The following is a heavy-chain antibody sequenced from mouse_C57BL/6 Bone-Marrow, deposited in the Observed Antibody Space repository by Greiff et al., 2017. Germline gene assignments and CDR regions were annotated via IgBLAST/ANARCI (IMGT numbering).Heavy chain of an antibody. V-gene: IGHV5-6*01. CDR3: ANCYSSSHWYFDV. D-gene: IGHD1-1*01. CDR2: ISSGGSYT. Sequence: EVQGVESGGDLVKPGGSLKLSCAASGFTFSSYGMSWVRQTPDKRLEWVATISSGGSYTYYPDSVKGRFTISRDNAKNTLYLQMSSLKSEDTAMYYCANCYSSSHWYFDVWGTGTTVTVSS. CDR1: GFTFSSYG. J-gene: IGHJ1*03.